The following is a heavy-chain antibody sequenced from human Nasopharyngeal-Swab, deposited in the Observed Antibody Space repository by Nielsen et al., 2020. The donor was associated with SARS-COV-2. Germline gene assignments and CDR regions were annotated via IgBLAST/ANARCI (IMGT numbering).Heavy chain of an antibody. D-gene: IGHD5-12*01. J-gene: IGHJ4*02. CDR2: IYHSGST. Sequence: GSLRLSCAVSGGSISSSNWWSWVRQPPGKGLEWIGEIYHSGSTNYNPSLKSRVTISVDKSKNQFSLKLSSVTAADTAVYYCARVKSGYAPGCFDYWGQGTLVTVSS. V-gene: IGHV4-4*02. CDR1: GGSISSSNW. CDR3: ARVKSGYAPGCFDY.